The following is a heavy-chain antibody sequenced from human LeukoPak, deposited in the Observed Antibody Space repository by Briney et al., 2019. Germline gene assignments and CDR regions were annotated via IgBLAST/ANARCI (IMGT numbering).Heavy chain of an antibody. CDR1: VFTFSSYE. CDR2: IRSTGSII. J-gene: IGHJ3*02. D-gene: IGHD4-23*01. Sequence: QPGGSLRLSCVASVFTFSSYEMNWVRQAPGKGLEWVSYIRSTGSIIFYADSVKGRFTISRDNAKNSLYLQMNSLRVEDTALYYCARVNDYGGNDDAFDIWGQGTMVTVSS. CDR3: ARVNDYGGNDDAFDI. V-gene: IGHV3-48*03.